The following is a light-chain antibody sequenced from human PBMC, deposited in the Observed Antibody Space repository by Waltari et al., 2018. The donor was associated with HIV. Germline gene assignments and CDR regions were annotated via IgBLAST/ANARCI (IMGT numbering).Light chain of an antibody. J-gene: IGLJ2*01. CDR3: CSYAGSSTLV. CDR1: SSDVGSYTL. V-gene: IGLV2-23*02. Sequence: QSPLTQPASVSGSPGQSITISCTGTSSDVGSYTLVSWYQQHPGKAPKLMIYEVSKRPSGVSNRFSGSKSGNTASLTIAGLQAEDEADYYCCSYAGSSTLVFGGGTKLTVL. CDR2: EVS.